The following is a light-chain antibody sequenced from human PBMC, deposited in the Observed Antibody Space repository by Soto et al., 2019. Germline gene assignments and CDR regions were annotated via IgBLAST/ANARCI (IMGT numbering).Light chain of an antibody. Sequence: EIVMTQSPATLSVSPGERATLSCRASQSVSSNLAWYQQKAGQAPRLLMYDASNRATDIPARFSGSGSGTDFTLTISSLEPEDFAIYYCQQRKNWQVTFGQGTRLEIK. CDR2: DAS. CDR3: QQRKNWQVT. CDR1: QSVSSN. J-gene: IGKJ5*01. V-gene: IGKV3D-11*02.